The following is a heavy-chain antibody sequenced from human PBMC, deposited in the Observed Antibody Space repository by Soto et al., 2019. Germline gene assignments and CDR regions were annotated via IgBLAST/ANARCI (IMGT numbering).Heavy chain of an antibody. CDR1: GGPISSGGYS. D-gene: IGHD4-17*01. Sequence: SETLSLTCAVSGGPISSGGYSWSWIRQPPGKGLEWIGYIYYIGGTNYNPSLKSRVTISVDTSKNQFSLKLSSVTAADTAVYYCARRRSYADSDYWGQGTLVTVSS. CDR3: ARRRSYADSDY. CDR2: IYYIGGT. V-gene: IGHV4-61*08. J-gene: IGHJ4*02.